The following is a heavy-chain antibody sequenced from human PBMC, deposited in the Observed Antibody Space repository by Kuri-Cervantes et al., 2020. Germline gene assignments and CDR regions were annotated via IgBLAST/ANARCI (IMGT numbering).Heavy chain of an antibody. V-gene: IGHV3-7*01. J-gene: IGHJ5*02. CDR3: ARDGAYYDFWSGYHNNWFDP. Sequence: GESLKISCAASGFTFNNYWMMWVRQAPGKGLEWVANLRQDGREKFYADSVKGQFTISRDNAKNSLYLQMNSLRAEDTAVYYCARDGAYYDFWSGYHNNWFDPLCQETLVTVSS. D-gene: IGHD3-3*01. CDR1: GFTFNNYW. CDR2: LRQDGREK.